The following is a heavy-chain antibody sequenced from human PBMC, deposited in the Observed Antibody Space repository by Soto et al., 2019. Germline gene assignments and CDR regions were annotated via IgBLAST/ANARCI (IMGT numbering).Heavy chain of an antibody. D-gene: IGHD3-10*01. CDR1: GFTFSNYA. Sequence: EVQLLESAGGLEQPGGSLRLACAASGFTFSNYAMSWVRQPPGKGLEWVSTFTRNGNTYYAASVKGRFTISRDNSKNTLSLQMDSLRAEDTAVYYCAREFAPGSPNYDYLDMGTPVTVSS. J-gene: IGHJ4*02. CDR2: FTRNGNT. V-gene: IGHV3-23*01. CDR3: AREFAPGSPNYDY.